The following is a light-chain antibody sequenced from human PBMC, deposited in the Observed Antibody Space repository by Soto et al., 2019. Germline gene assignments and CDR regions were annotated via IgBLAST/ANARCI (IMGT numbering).Light chain of an antibody. CDR3: LLSYTGRLYV. CDR1: TGPVTNGHF. CDR2: DTD. J-gene: IGLJ1*01. Sequence: QTVVTQEPSLTVSPGGTVTLTCGSSTGPVTNGHFPYWFQQKPGQAPRPLIYDTDNKHSWTPARFLASLLGDKAALTLSGALPEDEADYYCLLSYTGRLYVFGPGTKVTVL. V-gene: IGLV7-46*01.